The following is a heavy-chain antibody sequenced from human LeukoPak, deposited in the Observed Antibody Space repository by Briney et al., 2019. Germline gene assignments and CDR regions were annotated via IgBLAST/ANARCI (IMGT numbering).Heavy chain of an antibody. J-gene: IGHJ6*02. CDR1: GFTFSSYW. CDR2: INSDGSST. Sequence: GGSLRLSCAASGFTFSSYWMHWVRQAPGKGLVWVSRINSDGSSTSYADSVKGRFTISRDNAKNTLYLQMNSLRAEDTAVYYCARENYYYGMDVWGQGTTVTVSS. V-gene: IGHV3-74*01. CDR3: ARENYYYGMDV.